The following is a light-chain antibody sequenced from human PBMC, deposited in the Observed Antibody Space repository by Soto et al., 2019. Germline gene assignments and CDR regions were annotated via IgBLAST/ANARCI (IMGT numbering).Light chain of an antibody. CDR1: QSISTW. CDR3: QQDELYST. J-gene: IGKJ1*01. CDR2: KAS. Sequence: DIKMTQSPSTLSASVGDRVTITCRASQSISTWLAWYQQKPGKAPKLLIYKASTLESGVPSRFSGSGYGTEFTLTISGLQAEDSATYCCQQDELYSTFGQGTKVDIK. V-gene: IGKV1-5*03.